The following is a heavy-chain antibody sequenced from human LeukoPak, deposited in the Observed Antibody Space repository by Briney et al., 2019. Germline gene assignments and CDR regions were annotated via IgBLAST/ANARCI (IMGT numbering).Heavy chain of an antibody. J-gene: IGHJ3*02. CDR1: GGSFSGYY. D-gene: IGHD7-27*01. CDR3: ARGRGNWGDAFDI. V-gene: IGHV4-34*01. Sequence: SETLSLTCAVYGGSFSGYYWSWIRQPPGKVLEWIGEINHSGSTNYNPSLKSRVTISVDTSKNQFSLKLSSVTAADTAVYYCARGRGNWGDAFDIWGQGTMVTVSS. CDR2: INHSGST.